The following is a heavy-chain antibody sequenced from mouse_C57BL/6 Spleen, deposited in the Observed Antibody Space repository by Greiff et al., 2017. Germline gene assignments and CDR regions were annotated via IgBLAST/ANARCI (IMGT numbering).Heavy chain of an antibody. CDR1: GYTFTSYW. CDR3: ARVDANYFDY. V-gene: IGHV1-69*01. Sequence: QVQLQQPGAELVMPGASVKLSCKASGYTFTSYWMHWVKQRPGQGLEWIGEIDPSDSYTNYNQKFKGKSTLTVDKSSSTAYMQLSSLTSEDSAVYYCARVDANYFDYWGQGTTLTVSS. CDR2: IDPSDSYT. J-gene: IGHJ2*01.